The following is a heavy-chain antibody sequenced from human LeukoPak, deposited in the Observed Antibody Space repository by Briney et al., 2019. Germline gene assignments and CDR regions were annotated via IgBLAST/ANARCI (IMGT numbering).Heavy chain of an antibody. D-gene: IGHD3-9*01. CDR3: ARVEDYDILPGFDY. CDR1: GFSFSSYW. Sequence: PGGSLRLSCAASGFSFSSYWMSWVRQAPGKGLEWVSNIKQDGREKYYVDSVKGRFTISRDNAKNSLYLQMNSLRAEETAVYYCARVEDYDILPGFDYWGQGTLVTVSS. CDR2: IKQDGREK. V-gene: IGHV3-7*01. J-gene: IGHJ4*02.